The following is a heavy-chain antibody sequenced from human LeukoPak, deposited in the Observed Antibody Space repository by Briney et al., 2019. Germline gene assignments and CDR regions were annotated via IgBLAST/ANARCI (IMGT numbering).Heavy chain of an antibody. CDR2: ISGGGGST. CDR1: GFTFSSHA. V-gene: IGHV3-23*01. J-gene: IGHJ4*02. D-gene: IGHD6-19*01. Sequence: GGSLRLSCAASGFTFSSHAMTWVRQTPGKGLEWVLSISGGGGSTYYADSVKGRFTISRDNSKNNVYLQMNSLRADDTAMYYCASWAGSSGWYGPFDYWGQGTLVTVSS. CDR3: ASWAGSSGWYGPFDY.